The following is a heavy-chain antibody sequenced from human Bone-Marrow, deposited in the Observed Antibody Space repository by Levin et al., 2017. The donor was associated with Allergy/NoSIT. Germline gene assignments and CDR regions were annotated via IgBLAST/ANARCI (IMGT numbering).Heavy chain of an antibody. V-gene: IGHV3-23*01. CDR3: AKAAGYCATATCYRFDH. CDR1: GFTFNSYS. CDR2: IIGSGYNA. D-gene: IGHD2-8*01. J-gene: IGHJ4*02. Sequence: GGSLRLSCAASGFTFNSYSMNWVRQAPGKGLEWVSTIIGSGYNAFYADSVKGRFTISRDNSRNTLYLQMDSLRAEDTAIYYCAKAAGYCATATCYRFDHWGQGALVTVSS.